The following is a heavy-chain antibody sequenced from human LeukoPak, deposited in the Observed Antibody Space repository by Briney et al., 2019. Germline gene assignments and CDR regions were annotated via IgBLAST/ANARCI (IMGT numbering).Heavy chain of an antibody. CDR1: GDSVSSNGAA. D-gene: IGHD1-14*01. CDR2: TYYRSKWYN. Sequence: SQTLSLTCAISGDSVSSNGAAWNWIRQSPSRGLEWLGRTYYRSKWYNDYAVSVKSRITINPDTSKNQFSLQLNSVTPEDTAVYYGARASWSPLTEYYNLDYWGQGTLVTVSS. J-gene: IGHJ4*02. CDR3: ARASWSPLTEYYNLDY. V-gene: IGHV6-1*01.